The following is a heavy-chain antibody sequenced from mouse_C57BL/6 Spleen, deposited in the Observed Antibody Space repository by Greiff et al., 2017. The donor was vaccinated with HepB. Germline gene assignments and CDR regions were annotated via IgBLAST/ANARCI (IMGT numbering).Heavy chain of an antibody. D-gene: IGHD2-4*01. CDR1: GFSLTSYG. CDR3: ARNGPYDYDWYFDV. V-gene: IGHV2-2*01. J-gene: IGHJ1*03. Sequence: VKLVESGPGLVQPSQSLSITCTVSGFSLTSYGVHWVRQSPGKGLEWLGVIWSGGSTDYNAAFISRLSISKDNSKSQVFFKMNSLQAYDTAIYYCARNGPYDYDWYFDVWGTGTTVTVSS. CDR2: IWSGGST.